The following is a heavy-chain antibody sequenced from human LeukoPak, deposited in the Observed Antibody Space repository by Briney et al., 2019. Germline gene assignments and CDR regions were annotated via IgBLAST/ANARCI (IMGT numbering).Heavy chain of an antibody. CDR1: GFTFTTYT. J-gene: IGHJ5*02. Sequence: ASVKVSCKTSGFTFTTYTMHWVRQAPGQRLEWMGWINAANGNTQYSQKFQGGVTITRDTSANIAYMELSSLRSEDTAVYYCARGAPIRVAVAATFDPWGQGTLVTVPS. CDR3: ARGAPIRVAVAATFDP. CDR2: INAANGNT. D-gene: IGHD6-19*01. V-gene: IGHV1-3*01.